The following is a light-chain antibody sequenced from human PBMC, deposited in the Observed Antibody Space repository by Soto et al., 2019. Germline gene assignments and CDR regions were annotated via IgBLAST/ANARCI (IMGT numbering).Light chain of an antibody. Sequence: EIVLTQSPGTLSLSPGKRATLSCRAGQGVSSSNLAWNQQNPGQAPRLLIYGASGRATGIPDRFSGSGSGTDFTLTISRLEPEDFAVYYCQQYGSSPPVTFGQGTRLEIK. CDR3: QQYGSSPPVT. CDR2: GAS. J-gene: IGKJ5*01. V-gene: IGKV3-20*01. CDR1: QGVSSSN.